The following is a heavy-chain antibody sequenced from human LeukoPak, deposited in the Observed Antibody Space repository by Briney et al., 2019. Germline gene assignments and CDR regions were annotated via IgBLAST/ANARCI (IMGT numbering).Heavy chain of an antibody. V-gene: IGHV5-51*01. J-gene: IGHJ5*02. D-gene: IGHD6-19*01. CDR3: ARQKSAGTRGGYVAWFDP. CDR2: IYSGDSDT. CDR1: GYSFTSYW. Sequence: GESLKISCKGSGYSFTSYWIGWVRQMPGKGLGWMGIIYSGDSDTRYSPSFQGQVTISADKSISTAYLQWSSLKASDTAMYYCARQKSAGTRGGYVAWFDPWGEGTLVSVSS.